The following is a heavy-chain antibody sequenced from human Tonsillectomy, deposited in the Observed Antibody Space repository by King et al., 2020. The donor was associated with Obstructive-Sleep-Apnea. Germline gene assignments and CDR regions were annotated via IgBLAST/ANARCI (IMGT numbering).Heavy chain of an antibody. J-gene: IGHJ4*02. Sequence: QLVQSGAEVKEPGASVKVSCKASGYTFTSYYMHWVRQAPGQGLEWMGMINPNGGSTRCAQNFQGRVTMTRDTSTGTVYMELSSLRSEETAVYYCARGCLVAASFDYWGQGTLVTVSS. CDR1: GYTFTSYY. CDR2: INPNGGST. V-gene: IGHV1-46*01. CDR3: ARGCLVAASFDY. D-gene: IGHD2-15*01.